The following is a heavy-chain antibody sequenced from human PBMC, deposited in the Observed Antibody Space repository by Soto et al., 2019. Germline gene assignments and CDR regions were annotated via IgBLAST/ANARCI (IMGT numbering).Heavy chain of an antibody. D-gene: IGHD3-3*02. CDR1: GFTFSSYD. J-gene: IGHJ6*02. Sequence: GGSLRLSCAASGFTFSSYDMHWVRQATGKGLEWVSAIGTAGDTYYPGSAKGRFTLSRDNAKNSLYLQMNSLRAEDTAVYYCANRRLTDGFIFGPYYSYYGLDVWGHGTTVTVSS. CDR3: ANRRLTDGFIFGPYYSYYGLDV. V-gene: IGHV3-13*01. CDR2: IGTAGDT.